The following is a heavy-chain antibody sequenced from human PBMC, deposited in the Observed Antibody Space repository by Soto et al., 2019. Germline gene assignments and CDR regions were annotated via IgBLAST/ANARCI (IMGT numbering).Heavy chain of an antibody. V-gene: IGHV4-34*01. CDR2: INHSGST. CDR3: ARSWSTVTPFDY. CDR1: GGSFSGYY. D-gene: IGHD4-4*01. J-gene: IGHJ4*02. Sequence: SETLSLTCAVYGGSFSGYYWSWIRQPPGKGLEWIGEINHSGSTNYNPSLKSRVTISVDTSKNQFSLKLSSVTAADTAVYYCARSWSTVTPFDYWGQGTLVTVSS.